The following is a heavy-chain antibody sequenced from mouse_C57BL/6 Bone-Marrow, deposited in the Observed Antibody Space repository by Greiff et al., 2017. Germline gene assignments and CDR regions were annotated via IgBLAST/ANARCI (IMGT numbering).Heavy chain of an antibody. J-gene: IGHJ4*01. CDR1: GFSLTSYG. V-gene: IGHV2-9*01. D-gene: IGHD1-1*01. CDR3: AKHIYYYGSSYEDYYAMGY. CDR2: IWGGGST. Sequence: VQGVESGPGLVAPSQSLSITCTVSGFSLTSYGVDWVRQPPGKGLEWLGVIWGGGSTNYNSAHMSRLSISKDNSKSQVFLKMNSLQTDDTAMYYCAKHIYYYGSSYEDYYAMGYWGQGTSVTVSS.